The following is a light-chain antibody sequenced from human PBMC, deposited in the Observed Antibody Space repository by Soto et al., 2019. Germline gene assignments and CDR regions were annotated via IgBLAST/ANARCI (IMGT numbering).Light chain of an antibody. CDR1: QSVSSN. Sequence: EIVMTQSPATLSVSPGERATLSCRASQSVSSNLAWYQQKPGQARRLLIYGASTRATGIPARFSGSGSGTEFTLTISSLQSEDFAVYYCQQYNNWPPPYTFGQGTKLEIK. CDR3: QQYNNWPPPYT. V-gene: IGKV3-15*01. CDR2: GAS. J-gene: IGKJ2*01.